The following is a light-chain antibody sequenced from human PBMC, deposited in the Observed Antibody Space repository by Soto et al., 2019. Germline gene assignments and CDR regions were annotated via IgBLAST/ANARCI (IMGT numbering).Light chain of an antibody. J-gene: IGKJ2*01. CDR3: QQRSNWPPV. CDR1: QSVSSY. Sequence: EIVLTQSPVTLSLSPGERATLSCRASQSVSSYLAWYQQKPGQAPRLVIHDASNRATGIPARFSGSGSGTDFTLTISSLEPEDFAVYSCQQRSNWPPVFGQGTKLEIK. V-gene: IGKV3-11*01. CDR2: DAS.